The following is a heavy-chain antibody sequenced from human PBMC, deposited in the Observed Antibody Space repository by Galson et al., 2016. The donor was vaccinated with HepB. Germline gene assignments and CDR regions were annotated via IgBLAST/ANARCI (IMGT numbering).Heavy chain of an antibody. Sequence: SLRLSCAASGFTFSESAMSWVRQLPGKGLEWVSLISSNGGTIYYADSVKGRFTISRDNGKNSLYLQMNSLRPEDTAFYYCAKGTIAAAGGHFEYWGQGTLVTVSS. CDR3: AKGTIAAAGGHFEY. J-gene: IGHJ4*02. CDR1: GFTFSESA. V-gene: IGHV3-43*01. D-gene: IGHD6-13*01. CDR2: ISSNGGTI.